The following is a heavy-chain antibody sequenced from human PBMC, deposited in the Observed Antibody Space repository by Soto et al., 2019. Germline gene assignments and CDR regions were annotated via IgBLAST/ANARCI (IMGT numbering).Heavy chain of an antibody. CDR3: AKGDWFDP. CDR2: ISYDGSNK. V-gene: IGHV3-30*18. Sequence: QVQLVESVGGVVQPGRSLRLSCAASGFTFSNYGMHWVRQAPGKGLEWVAVISYDGSNKYYADSVKGRFSISRDNSKNTLYLQMNSLRAEDTAVYYCAKGDWFDPWGQGTLVTFSS. J-gene: IGHJ5*02. CDR1: GFTFSNYG.